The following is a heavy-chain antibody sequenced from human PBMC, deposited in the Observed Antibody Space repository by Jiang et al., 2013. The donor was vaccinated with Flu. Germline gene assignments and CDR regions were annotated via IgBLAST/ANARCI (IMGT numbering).Heavy chain of an antibody. CDR1: GFTFDDYA. CDR2: ISWNSGSI. Sequence: QLVESGGGLVQPGRSLRLSCAASGFTFDDYAMHWVRQAPGKGLEWVSGISWNSGSIGYADSVKGRFTISRDNAKNSLYLQMNSLRAEDTALYYCAKDIIPYYYGSGSSIYYWGQGTLVTVSS. J-gene: IGHJ4*02. CDR3: AKDIIPYYYGSGSSIYY. V-gene: IGHV3-9*01. D-gene: IGHD3-10*01.